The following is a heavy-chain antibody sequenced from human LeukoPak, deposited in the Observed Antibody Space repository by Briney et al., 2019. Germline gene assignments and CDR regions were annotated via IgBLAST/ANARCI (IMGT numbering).Heavy chain of an antibody. Sequence: GGSLRLSCAASGFTFSSYWMSWVRQAPGKGLEWVSAISGSGGSTYYADSVKGRFTISRDNSKNTLYLQMNSLRAEDTAVYYCAKDPPTYYYDSSGYTTSFDYWGQGTLVTVSS. CDR1: GFTFSSYW. J-gene: IGHJ4*02. CDR3: AKDPPTYYYDSSGYTTSFDY. D-gene: IGHD3-22*01. CDR2: ISGSGGST. V-gene: IGHV3-23*01.